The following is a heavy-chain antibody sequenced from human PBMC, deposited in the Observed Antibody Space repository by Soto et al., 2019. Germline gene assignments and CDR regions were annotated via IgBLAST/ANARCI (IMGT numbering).Heavy chain of an antibody. D-gene: IGHD1-1*01. CDR3: ARGRYGDY. J-gene: IGHJ4*02. V-gene: IGHV1-18*01. Sequence: QVHLVQSGAEVKKPGASVKVSCKGSGYAFPTYGITWVRQAPGQGLEWMGWISAHNGNTTYAQKRQGRVTVTRDTSTSTADMELRILRSDDTAVYYCARGRYGDYWGQGALVTVSS. CDR1: GYAFPTYG. CDR2: ISAHNGNT.